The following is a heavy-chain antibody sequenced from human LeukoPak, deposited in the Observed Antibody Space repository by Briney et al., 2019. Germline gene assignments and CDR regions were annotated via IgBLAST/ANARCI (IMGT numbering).Heavy chain of an antibody. V-gene: IGHV3-20*04. CDR3: ARVTVYYDSSGYFDY. D-gene: IGHD3-22*01. CDR1: GFIFSNYG. CDR2: INCNGAGT. Sequence: PGGSLRLSCAASGFIFSNYGMSWVRQAPGKGLEWVSGINCNGAGTGYADSVKGRFTISRDKAENSLYLQMNSLRAEDTALYYCARVTVYYDSSGYFDYWGQGTLVTVSS. J-gene: IGHJ4*02.